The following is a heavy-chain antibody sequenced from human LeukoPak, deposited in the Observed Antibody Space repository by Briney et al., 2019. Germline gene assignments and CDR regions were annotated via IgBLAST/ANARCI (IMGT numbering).Heavy chain of an antibody. Sequence: QPGGSLRLSCAASGFTFSSYEMNWVRQAPGKGLVWVSYISSSGSTIYYADSVKGRFTISRDNAKNSLYLQMNSLRAEDTAVYYCAPYYDILTGYPYWGQGTLVTVSS. CDR3: APYYDILTGYPY. D-gene: IGHD3-9*01. CDR1: GFTFSSYE. V-gene: IGHV3-48*03. CDR2: ISSSGSTI. J-gene: IGHJ4*02.